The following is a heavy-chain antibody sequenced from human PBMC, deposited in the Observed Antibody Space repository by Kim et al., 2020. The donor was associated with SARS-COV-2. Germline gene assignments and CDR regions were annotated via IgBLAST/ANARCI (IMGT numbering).Heavy chain of an antibody. CDR3: AKDPHYDFWSGYYFDY. J-gene: IGHJ4*02. CDR1: GFTFSNYA. Sequence: GGSLRLSCAASGFTFSNYAMSWVRQAPGKGLKWVSTISGGGGSTYYADSVKGRFTISRDNSKNTLYLQMNSLRAEDTAVYYCAKDPHYDFWSGYYFDYWGQGTLVTVSS. V-gene: IGHV3-23*01. CDR2: ISGGGGST. D-gene: IGHD3-3*01.